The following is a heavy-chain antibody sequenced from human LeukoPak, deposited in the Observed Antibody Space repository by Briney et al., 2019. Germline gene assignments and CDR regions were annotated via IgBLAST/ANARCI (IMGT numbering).Heavy chain of an antibody. Sequence: ASVKVSCKSSGYTFTSYGISWVRQAPGQGLEWMGWICAYNGNTNYAQKLQGRVTMTSDTSTSTAYMELRSLRSDDTAVYYSARDYRGFPYSSGWHLGFDPWGQGTLVTVSS. CDR1: GYTFTSYG. D-gene: IGHD6-19*01. V-gene: IGHV1-18*01. CDR2: ICAYNGNT. J-gene: IGHJ5*02. CDR3: ARDYRGFPYSSGWHLGFDP.